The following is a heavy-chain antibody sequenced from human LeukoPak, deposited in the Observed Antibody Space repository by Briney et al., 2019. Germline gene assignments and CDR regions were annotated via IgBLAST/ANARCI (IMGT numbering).Heavy chain of an antibody. CDR2: INAGNGDT. Sequence: GASVKVSCKASGYTFSHYAMHWVRQAPGQGLEWMGWINAGNGDTKYSLKFQGRVTITRDTSASTAYMELSSLRSEDTAVYYCARVYYYGSGNIREIGYWGQGTLVTVSS. CDR1: GYTFSHYA. J-gene: IGHJ4*02. CDR3: ARVYYYGSGNIREIGY. V-gene: IGHV1-3*01. D-gene: IGHD3-10*01.